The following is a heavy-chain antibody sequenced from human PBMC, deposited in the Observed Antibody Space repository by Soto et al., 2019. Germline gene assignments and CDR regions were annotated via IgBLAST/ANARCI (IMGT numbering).Heavy chain of an antibody. CDR1: GYTFTSYY. J-gene: IGHJ4*02. D-gene: IGHD1-26*01. V-gene: IGHV1-46*03. Sequence: ASVKVSCKASGYTFTSYYMHWVRHAPGQGLEWMGIINPSGGSTSYAQKFQGRVTMTRDTSTSTVYMELSSLRSEDTAVYYCARWWRVGATSGPTDYWGQGTLVTVSS. CDR3: ARWWRVGATSGPTDY. CDR2: INPSGGST.